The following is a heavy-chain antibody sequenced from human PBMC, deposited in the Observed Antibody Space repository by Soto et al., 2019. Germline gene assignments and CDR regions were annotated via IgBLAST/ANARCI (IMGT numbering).Heavy chain of an antibody. J-gene: IGHJ4*02. CDR1: GFTFSNAW. Sequence: EVQLVESGGGLVKPGGSLRLSCAASGFTFSNAWMSWVRQAPGKGLEWVGRIKSKTDGGTIDYAAPVKGRFTISRDDSKNTLCMQMNSLKTEDTAVYYCTTGLRRLYARCKPPFDYGGQGTLVTVSS. CDR3: TTGLRRLYARCKPPFDY. CDR2: IKSKTDGGTI. V-gene: IGHV3-15*01. D-gene: IGHD2-8*01.